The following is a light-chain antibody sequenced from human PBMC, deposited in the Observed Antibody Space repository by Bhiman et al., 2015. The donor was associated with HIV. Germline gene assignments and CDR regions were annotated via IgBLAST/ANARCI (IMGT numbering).Light chain of an antibody. Sequence: QSVLTQPPSASGSPGQRVTISCSGSSSNIGSNTVNWYQQLPGTAPKLHIYRNNQRPSGVPDRFSGSKSGTSASLAISGLQAEDEADYYCAAWDDSLNGWVFGGGTKLTV. CDR1: SSNIGSNT. J-gene: IGLJ3*02. CDR3: AAWDDSLNGWV. CDR2: RNN. V-gene: IGLV1-44*01.